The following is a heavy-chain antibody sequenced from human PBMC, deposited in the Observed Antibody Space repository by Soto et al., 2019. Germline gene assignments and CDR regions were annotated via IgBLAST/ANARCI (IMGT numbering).Heavy chain of an antibody. CDR2: IIPIFGTA. CDR3: ARDRRRDDSSGYPTGNWFDP. V-gene: IGHV1-69*01. D-gene: IGHD3-22*01. J-gene: IGHJ5*02. Sequence: QVQLVQSGAEVKKPGSSVKVSCKASGGTFSSYAISWVRQAPGQGLEWMGGIIPIFGTANYAQKFQGRVTITADESTSTAYMELSSLRSEDTAAYYCARDRRRDDSSGYPTGNWFDPWGQGTLVTVSS. CDR1: GGTFSSYA.